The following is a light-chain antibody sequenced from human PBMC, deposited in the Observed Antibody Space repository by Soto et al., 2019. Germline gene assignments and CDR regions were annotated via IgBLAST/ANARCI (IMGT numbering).Light chain of an antibody. CDR1: SSDIGTNY. CDR2: RNN. CDR3: AGWDDILSGFYG. V-gene: IGLV1-47*01. J-gene: IGLJ1*01. Sequence: QAVVTQPPSVSGTPGQWITISCSGSSSDIGTNYVYWYQQLPGAAPQLLIYRNNQRTSGVPDRFSASKSGTSASLAISGLRSEDEAEYHSAGWDDILSGFYGFGTGTKLTGL.